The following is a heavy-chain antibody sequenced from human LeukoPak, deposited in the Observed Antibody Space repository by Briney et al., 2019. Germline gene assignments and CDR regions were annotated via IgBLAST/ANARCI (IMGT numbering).Heavy chain of an antibody. CDR3: ARSLLVVPDASGEHDAFDM. V-gene: IGHV1-18*01. CDR1: SYTFTHYG. Sequence: GASVKVPCKTSSYTFTHYGISWVRQAPGQGLEWVGWISAYNGDTKYAQSFQDKVTMTTDTSTSTAYMELRSLTSDDTAVYYCARSLLVVPDASGEHDAFDMWGQGTMVTVSS. CDR2: ISAYNGDT. J-gene: IGHJ3*02. D-gene: IGHD2-8*02.